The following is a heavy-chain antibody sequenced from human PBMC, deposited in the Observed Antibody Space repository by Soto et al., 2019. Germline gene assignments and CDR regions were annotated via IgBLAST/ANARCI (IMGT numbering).Heavy chain of an antibody. CDR1: GYTFTSYG. CDR3: ARDGHGDYYDSSGYSD. Sequence: ASVKVSCKASGYTFTSYGISWVRQAPGQGLEWMGWISAYNGNTNYAQKLQGRVTMTTDTSTSTAYMELRSLRSDDTAVYYCARDGHGDYYDSSGYSDWGQGTLVTVSS. D-gene: IGHD3-22*01. CDR2: ISAYNGNT. V-gene: IGHV1-18*01. J-gene: IGHJ4*02.